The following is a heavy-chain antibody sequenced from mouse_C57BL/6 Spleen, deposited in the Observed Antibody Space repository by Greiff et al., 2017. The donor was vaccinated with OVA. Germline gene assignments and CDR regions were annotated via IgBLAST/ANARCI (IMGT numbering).Heavy chain of an antibody. CDR3: ARDYYGSRGSYYFDY. Sequence: EVQVVESGGGLVKPGGSLKLSCAASGFTFSDYGMHWVRQAPEKGLEWVAYISSGSSTIYCADTVKGRFTISRDNAKNTLFLQMTSLRSEDTAMYYCARDYYGSRGSYYFDYWGQGTTLTVSS. CDR2: ISSGSSTI. D-gene: IGHD1-1*01. CDR1: GFTFSDYG. J-gene: IGHJ2*01. V-gene: IGHV5-17*01.